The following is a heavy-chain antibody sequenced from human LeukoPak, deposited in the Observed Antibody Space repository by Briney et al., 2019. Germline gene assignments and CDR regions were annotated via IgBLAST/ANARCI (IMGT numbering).Heavy chain of an antibody. Sequence: GGSLRLSCAASGFTFRNYAMTWIRQAPGKGLEWVSTIGSSDGGTYYGDSVKGRFTISRDTPKNTLYLHMNSLRAEDTAVYYCAIRLEVQAAGAFXXWGHXXMVT. V-gene: IGHV3-23*01. CDR2: IGSSDGGT. D-gene: IGHD2-2*01. J-gene: IGHJ3*01. CDR1: GFTFRNYA. CDR3: AIRLEVQAAGAFXX.